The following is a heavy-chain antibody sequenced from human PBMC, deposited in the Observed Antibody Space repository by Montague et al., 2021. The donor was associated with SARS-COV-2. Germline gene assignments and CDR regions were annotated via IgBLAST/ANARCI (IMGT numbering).Heavy chain of an antibody. CDR1: GFSLSTSGMC. CDR3: ARSFSIFGVVIIPAYFDY. J-gene: IGHJ4*02. V-gene: IGHV2-70*01. D-gene: IGHD3-3*01. Sequence: PALVKPTQTLTLTCTFSGFSLSTSGMCVSWIRQPPGKALEWLALIDWDDDKYYSISLKTRLTISKDTSKNQVVLTMTNMDPVDTATYYCARSFSIFGVVIIPAYFDYWGQGTLVTVSS. CDR2: IDWDDDK.